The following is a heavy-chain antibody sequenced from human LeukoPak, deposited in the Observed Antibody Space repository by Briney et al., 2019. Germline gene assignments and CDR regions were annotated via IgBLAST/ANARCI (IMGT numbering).Heavy chain of an antibody. Sequence: SETLSLTCTVSGGSISSYYWSWIRQPPGKGLEWIGYIYYSGSTNYNPSLKSRVTISVDTSKNQFSLKLSSVTAADTAVYYCARGANIGRSYYYYMDVWGKGTTVTISS. CDR2: IYYSGST. J-gene: IGHJ6*03. CDR1: GGSISSYY. CDR3: ARGANIGRSYYYYMDV. V-gene: IGHV4-59*01.